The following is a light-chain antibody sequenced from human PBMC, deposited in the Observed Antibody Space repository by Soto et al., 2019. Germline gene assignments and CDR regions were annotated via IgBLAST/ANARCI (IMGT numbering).Light chain of an antibody. Sequence: QAVVTQPPSVSGAPGQRVTISCTGSSSNIGAGYDVHWYQQRPGTVPKLLISANINRPSGVPDRFSGSKSGTSASLAITGLQADDEGDYYCQSYDSTLSARYVFGTGTKLTVL. CDR2: ANI. CDR3: QSYDSTLSARYV. J-gene: IGLJ1*01. CDR1: SSNIGAGYD. V-gene: IGLV1-40*01.